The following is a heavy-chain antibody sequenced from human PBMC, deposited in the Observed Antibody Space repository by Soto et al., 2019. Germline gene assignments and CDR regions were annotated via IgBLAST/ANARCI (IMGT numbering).Heavy chain of an antibody. J-gene: IGHJ6*02. CDR3: ARDEVGPTVTTDYYYYYGMGV. Sequence: QVQLVQSGAEVKKPGASVKVSCKASGYTFTSYGISWVRQAPGQGLEWMGWISAYNGNTNYAQKLQGRVTMTTDTSTSTAYMELRSLRSDDAAVYYCARDEVGPTVTTDYYYYYGMGVWGQGTTVTVSS. D-gene: IGHD4-17*01. CDR1: GYTFTSYG. CDR2: ISAYNGNT. V-gene: IGHV1-18*01.